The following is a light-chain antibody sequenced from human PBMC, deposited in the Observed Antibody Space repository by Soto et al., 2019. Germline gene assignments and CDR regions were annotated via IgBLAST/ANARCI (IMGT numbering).Light chain of an antibody. CDR2: EVS. V-gene: IGLV2-14*01. CDR1: SSDVGDYNY. J-gene: IGLJ1*01. CDR3: SSYTTTGTLV. Sequence: QSALTQPASVSGSPGQSITISCTGTSSDVGDYNYVSWYQLHPGKAPKLMIYEVSNRPSGLSNRFSGSKSGNTASLTISGLQAEDEADYYGSSYTTTGTLVFGTGTKLTVL.